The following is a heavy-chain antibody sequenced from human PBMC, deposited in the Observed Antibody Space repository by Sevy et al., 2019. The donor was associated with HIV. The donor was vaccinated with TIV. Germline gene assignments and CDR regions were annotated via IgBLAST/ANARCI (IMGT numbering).Heavy chain of an antibody. Sequence: ASVKVSCKASGYTFTSYGISWVRQAPGQGLEWMGWISAYNGNTNYAQKLQGRVTMTTDTSTSTAYMELRSLRSDDTAVYYCARGLDCSSTSCYARGMDVWGQGTTVTVSS. V-gene: IGHV1-18*01. D-gene: IGHD2-2*01. CDR2: ISAYNGNT. J-gene: IGHJ6*02. CDR3: ARGLDCSSTSCYARGMDV. CDR1: GYTFTSYG.